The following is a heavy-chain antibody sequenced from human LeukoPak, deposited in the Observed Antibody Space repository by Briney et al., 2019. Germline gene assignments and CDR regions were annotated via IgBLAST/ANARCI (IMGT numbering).Heavy chain of an antibody. CDR2: IKTKADNYAT. V-gene: IGHV3-73*01. J-gene: IGHJ6*04. D-gene: IGHD6-25*01. CDR3: THPAYYYGLDV. Sequence: GGSLRLSCVASGFTFSVSAIHWVRQASGKGLEWVGRIKTKADNYATAYDASVKGRFTISRDDSKNTAYLQMNSLKIEDTAVYYCTHPAYYYGLDVWGKGTTVTVSS. CDR1: GFTFSVSA.